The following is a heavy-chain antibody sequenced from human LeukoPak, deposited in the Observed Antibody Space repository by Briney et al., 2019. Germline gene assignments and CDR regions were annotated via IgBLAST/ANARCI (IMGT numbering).Heavy chain of an antibody. J-gene: IGHJ5*02. CDR1: GDRVSSNSAA. CDR3: AREKEYGSSVSFDP. Sequence: SQTLSLTCVIFGDRVSSNSAAWNWIRQPPSRGLEWLGRTYYRSKWYIDYAVSVKGRITINPDTSKNHFSLQLNSVTPEDTAIYYCAREKEYGSSVSFDPWGQGTLVTVSS. D-gene: IGHD6-6*01. CDR2: TYYRSKWYI. V-gene: IGHV6-1*01.